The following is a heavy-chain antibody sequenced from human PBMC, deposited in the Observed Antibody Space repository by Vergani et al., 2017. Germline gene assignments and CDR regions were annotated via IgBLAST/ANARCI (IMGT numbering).Heavy chain of an antibody. CDR1: GFTVSSNY. CDR2: IYSGGST. Sequence: EVQLVESGGGLIQPGGSLRLSCAASGFTVSSNYMSWVRQAPGKGLEWVSVIYSGGSTYYADSMKGRFTISRDNSKNTLYLQMNSLRAEDTAVYYCAVTAMVRGVWIDYWGQGTLVTVSS. CDR3: AVTAMVRGVWIDY. J-gene: IGHJ4*02. V-gene: IGHV3-53*01. D-gene: IGHD3-10*01.